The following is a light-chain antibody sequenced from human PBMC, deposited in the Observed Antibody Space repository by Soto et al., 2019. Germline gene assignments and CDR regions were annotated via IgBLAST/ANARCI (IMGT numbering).Light chain of an antibody. CDR1: SSDVGAYNY. CDR3: SSYTTSNTRQIV. Sequence: QSALTQPASVSGSPGQSITISCAGTSSDVGAYNYVAWYQQHPGKAPKLILYDVTNRPSGVSNRFSGSKSGSTASLTISGLQAEDEADYYCSSYTTSNTRQIVFGTGTKVTVL. CDR2: DVT. V-gene: IGLV2-14*01. J-gene: IGLJ1*01.